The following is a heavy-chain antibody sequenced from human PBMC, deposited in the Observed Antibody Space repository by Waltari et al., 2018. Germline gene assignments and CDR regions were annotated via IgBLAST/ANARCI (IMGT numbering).Heavy chain of an antibody. D-gene: IGHD3-3*01. J-gene: IGHJ4*02. CDR2: IGGSGIST. V-gene: IGHV3-23*01. CDR3: AKVKDGRVRSGPPRDS. Sequence: EVQLLESGGGLVQPGGSLRLSCVASGFTFGSDVMSWVRQAPGKELEWVSSIGGSGISTQYADSVEGRFIISRDNSKTTLYLQMNSLRGEDTAVYYCAKVKDGRVRSGPPRDSWGQGTLVTVSS. CDR1: GFTFGSDV.